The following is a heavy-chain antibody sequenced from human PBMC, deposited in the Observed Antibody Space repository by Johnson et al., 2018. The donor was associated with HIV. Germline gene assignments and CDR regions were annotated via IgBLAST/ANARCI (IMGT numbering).Heavy chain of an antibody. V-gene: IGHV3-23*04. D-gene: IGHD1-26*01. CDR3: ARDAPDSGSYHAFDI. CDR2: IGASGITT. Sequence: VQLVESGGGVVQPGTSLRLSCAASGFTFRNYAMSWVRQAPGKGLEWVSGIGASGITTYYADSVKGRFTISRDNSKNTLYLQMNSLRAEDTAVYYCARDAPDSGSYHAFDIWGQGTMVTVSS. CDR1: GFTFRNYA. J-gene: IGHJ3*02.